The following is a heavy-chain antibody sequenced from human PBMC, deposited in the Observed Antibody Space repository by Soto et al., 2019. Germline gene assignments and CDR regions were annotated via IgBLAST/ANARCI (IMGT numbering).Heavy chain of an antibody. J-gene: IGHJ4*02. Sequence: GGSLRLSCAASGFTFSDDYMSWIRQAPGKGLEWLSDISRGGSSVYYADSLKGRFTMSRDNAKNSLYLQMNSLRAEDTAVYYCARRGATTRNFDYWGQGTLVTVSS. D-gene: IGHD5-12*01. CDR2: ISRGGSSV. CDR1: GFTFSDDY. CDR3: ARRGATTRNFDY. V-gene: IGHV3-11*01.